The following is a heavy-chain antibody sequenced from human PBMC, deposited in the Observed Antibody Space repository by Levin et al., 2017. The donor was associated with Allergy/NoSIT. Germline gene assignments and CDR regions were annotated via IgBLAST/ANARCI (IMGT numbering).Heavy chain of an antibody. CDR3: ARSWRGYSCYDPFLDS. CDR2: IWDDGSNK. J-gene: IGHJ4*02. Sequence: GGSLRLSCAASGFTFSNYGMHWVRQAPGKGLEWVAVIWDDGSNKYYADSIKGRFTISRDNSKNTLYLQMNSLRAEDTAVSYCARSWRGYSCYDPFLDSWGQGTLVTVSS. V-gene: IGHV3-33*01. CDR1: GFTFSNYG. D-gene: IGHD5-12*01.